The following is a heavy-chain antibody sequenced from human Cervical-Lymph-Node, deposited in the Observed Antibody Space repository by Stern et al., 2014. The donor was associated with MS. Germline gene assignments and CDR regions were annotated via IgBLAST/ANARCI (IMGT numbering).Heavy chain of an antibody. V-gene: IGHV3-23*04. Sequence: EVQLVESGGGLVQPGGSLRLSCAASGFTFMNYAMTWVRQTPGKGLKWVSSITGSGGRTYYADSVKGRFTVSRDSSKNTLYLQMNSLRAEDTAVYYCAKSRMEAVGAAGYYYGMDVWGQGTTVTVSS. CDR1: GFTFMNYA. J-gene: IGHJ6*02. CDR2: ITGSGGRT. CDR3: AKSRMEAVGAAGYYYGMDV. D-gene: IGHD3-16*01.